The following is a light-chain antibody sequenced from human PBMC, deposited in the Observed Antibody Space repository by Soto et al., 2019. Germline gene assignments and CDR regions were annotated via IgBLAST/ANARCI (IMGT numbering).Light chain of an antibody. CDR2: TVT. J-gene: IGKJ2*01. Sequence: DVVMTQSPLSLPVTLGQPASFSCRSSQSLVDSDGNTYLYWYHQRPGQSQRRLIYTVTKRDSGVPVRFSGSGSGTEFTLPSSRVESEDFGIYYCIQCTHWPHTFGQGTMLEIK. V-gene: IGKV2-30*01. CDR3: IQCTHWPHT. CDR1: QSLVDSDGNTY.